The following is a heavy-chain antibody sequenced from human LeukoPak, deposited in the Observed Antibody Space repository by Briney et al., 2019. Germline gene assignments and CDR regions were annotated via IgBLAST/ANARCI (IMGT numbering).Heavy chain of an antibody. CDR1: GFTFSSYA. J-gene: IGHJ4*02. Sequence: GRSLRLSCAASGFTFSSYAMHWVRQAPGKGLEWAAVISYDGSNKYYADSVKGRFTISRDNSKNTLYLQMNSLRAEDTAVYYCARDGYEGEGWGYYVDYWGQGTLVTVSS. D-gene: IGHD5-12*01. CDR2: ISYDGSNK. CDR3: ARDGYEGEGWGYYVDY. V-gene: IGHV3-30-3*01.